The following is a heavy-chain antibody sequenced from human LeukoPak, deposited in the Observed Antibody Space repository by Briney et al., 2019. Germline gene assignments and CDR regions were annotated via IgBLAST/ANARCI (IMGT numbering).Heavy chain of an antibody. J-gene: IGHJ4*02. V-gene: IGHV4-34*01. CDR1: GGSFSGYY. CDR2: INHSGST. CDR3: ARGRTNSSGEINLDH. D-gene: IGHD6-19*01. Sequence: SETLSLTCAVYGGSFSGYYWSWIRQPPGKGMEWIGEINHSGSTNYNPSLKSRVTISVDTSKNQFSLKLSSVTAADTAVYYCARGRTNSSGEINLDHWGQGTLVTVSS.